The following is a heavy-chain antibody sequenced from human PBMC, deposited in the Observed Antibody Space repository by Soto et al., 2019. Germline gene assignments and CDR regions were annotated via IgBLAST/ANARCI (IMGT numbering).Heavy chain of an antibody. Sequence: SLRLSCAASGFTFSNDAMSWVRQAPGKGLEWVSSVSGSGGTTDYADSVKGRFTISRDNSRNTLYLQMNSLRAEDTAVYYCAKDKYYYHFWGQGTLVTVSS. CDR2: VSGSGGTT. D-gene: IGHD6-6*01. V-gene: IGHV3-23*01. CDR3: AKDKYYYHF. CDR1: GFTFSNDA. J-gene: IGHJ4*02.